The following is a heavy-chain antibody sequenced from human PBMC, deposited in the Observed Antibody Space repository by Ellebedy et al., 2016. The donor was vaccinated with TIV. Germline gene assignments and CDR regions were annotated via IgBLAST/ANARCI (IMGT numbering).Heavy chain of an antibody. CDR3: AGPMFYYHYYMDV. D-gene: IGHD3-10*02. V-gene: IGHV3-21*01. CDR2: ISDRNSKR. CDR1: GFVFKSYS. Sequence: GESLKISXAASGFVFKSYSMNWVRQAPGKGLEWVASISDRNSKRFYSDSVKGRFIISRDDATSSLFLEMNTLRVEDTAVYYCAGPMFYYHYYMDVWGKGTTVIV. J-gene: IGHJ6*03.